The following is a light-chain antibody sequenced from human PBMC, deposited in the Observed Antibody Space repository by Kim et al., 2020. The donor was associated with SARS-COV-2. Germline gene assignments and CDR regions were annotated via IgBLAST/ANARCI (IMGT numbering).Light chain of an antibody. Sequence: QRVTISCTGSSSNIGAGYDVHWYQQLPGTAPKLLIYGNSNRPSGVPDRFSGSKSGTSASLAITGLQAEDEADYYCQSYDSSLSGSEFGGGTQLTVL. J-gene: IGLJ2*01. CDR3: QSYDSSLSGSE. CDR1: SSNIGAGYD. CDR2: GNS. V-gene: IGLV1-40*01.